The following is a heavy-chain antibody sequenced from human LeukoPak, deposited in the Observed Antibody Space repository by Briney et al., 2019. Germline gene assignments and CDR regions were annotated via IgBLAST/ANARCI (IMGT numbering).Heavy chain of an antibody. V-gene: IGHV1-8*01. D-gene: IGHD4-23*01. CDR3: AREPHYGGRHYYGMDV. CDR1: GYTFTSYD. Sequence: ASVKVSCKASGYTFTSYDINWVRQATGQGLEWMGWMNPNSGNTGYAQKFQGRVTMTRNTSISTAYMELSSLRSDDTAVYYCAREPHYGGRHYYGMDVWGQGTTVTVSS. CDR2: MNPNSGNT. J-gene: IGHJ6*02.